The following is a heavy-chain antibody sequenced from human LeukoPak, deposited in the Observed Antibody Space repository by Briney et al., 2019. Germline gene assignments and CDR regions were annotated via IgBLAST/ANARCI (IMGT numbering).Heavy chain of an antibody. Sequence: SVKVSCKASGYTFSSYAISWVRQAPGQGLEWMGGIIPIFDTGNYAQNFQGRLTITADESTSTAYMELSSLRSEDTAVYYCARGPYCSGGSCYSLGWFDPWGQGTLVTVSS. J-gene: IGHJ5*02. CDR1: GYTFSSYA. V-gene: IGHV1-69*13. D-gene: IGHD2-15*01. CDR2: IIPIFDTG. CDR3: ARGPYCSGGSCYSLGWFDP.